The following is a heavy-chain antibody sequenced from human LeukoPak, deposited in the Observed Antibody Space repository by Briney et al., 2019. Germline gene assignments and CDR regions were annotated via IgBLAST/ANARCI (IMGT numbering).Heavy chain of an antibody. D-gene: IGHD6-19*01. CDR2: IRSSGDST. CDR1: GFTFATYT. V-gene: IGHV3-23*01. J-gene: IGHJ1*01. CDR3: AKGGAVTGTMYFQY. Sequence: GGSLRLSCAASGFTFATYTMSWVRQIPGKGLKWVSAIRSSGDSTYYADSAKGRFTISRDNSKNTLYLQMNSLRAEDTAVYYCAKGGAVTGTMYFQYWGQGTLVTVSS.